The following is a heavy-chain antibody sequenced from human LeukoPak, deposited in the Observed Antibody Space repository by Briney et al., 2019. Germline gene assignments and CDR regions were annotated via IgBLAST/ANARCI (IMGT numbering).Heavy chain of an antibody. J-gene: IGHJ3*02. CDR3: ARGRDGYNLIDAFDI. CDR2: ISSSSIYI. Sequence: GGSLTLSCAVSGLTFSSYSMNWVRLAPGKGLEWVSSISSSSIYIYYADSVKGRFTITRDNAKKSMSLQTNSLRAEDTAVYYCARGRDGYNLIDAFDIWGQGTMVTVSS. D-gene: IGHD5-24*01. CDR1: GLTFSSYS. V-gene: IGHV3-21*01.